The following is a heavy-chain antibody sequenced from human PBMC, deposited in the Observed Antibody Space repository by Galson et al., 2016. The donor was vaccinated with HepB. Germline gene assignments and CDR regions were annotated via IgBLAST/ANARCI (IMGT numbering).Heavy chain of an antibody. CDR2: ISYSGST. D-gene: IGHD1-26*01. J-gene: IGHJ4*02. V-gene: IGHV4-31*03. Sequence: TLSLTCTVSGAYIRSGGYYWAWIRQHPGKGLEWIGYISYSGSTSYNPSLKSRLTISVDTSKNYFSLNLTSATAADTAVYYCARGSYSVNSVDFDYWGQGTLVTVSS. CDR1: GAYIRSGGYY. CDR3: ARGSYSVNSVDFDY.